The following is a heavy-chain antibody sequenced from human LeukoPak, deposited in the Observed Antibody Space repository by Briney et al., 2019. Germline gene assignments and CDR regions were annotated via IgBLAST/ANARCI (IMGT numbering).Heavy chain of an antibody. CDR1: GFTFSSYW. D-gene: IGHD3-10*01. CDR3: ARDGTLVRGVIDY. V-gene: IGHV3-74*01. CDR2: IKYDETIT. J-gene: IGHJ4*02. Sequence: GGSLRLSCAASGFTFSSYWMHWVRQAPGEGLVWVSRIKYDETITNYADSVKGRFTISRDNGKNTLYLQMNSLRAEDTAVYYCARDGTLVRGVIDYWGQGTLVTVSS.